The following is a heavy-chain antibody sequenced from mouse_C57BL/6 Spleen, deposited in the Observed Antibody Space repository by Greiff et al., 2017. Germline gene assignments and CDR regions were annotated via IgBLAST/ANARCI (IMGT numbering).Heavy chain of an antibody. V-gene: IGHV5-16*01. CDR1: GFTFSDYY. CDR3: ARGGYYDYAPNYAMDY. Sequence: DVKLVESEGGLVQPGSSMKLSCTASGFTFSDYYMAWVRQVPEKGLEWVANINYDGSSTYYLDSLKSRFIISRDNAKNILYLQMSSLKSEDTATYYCARGGYYDYAPNYAMDYWGQGTSVTVSS. J-gene: IGHJ4*01. D-gene: IGHD2-4*01. CDR2: INYDGSST.